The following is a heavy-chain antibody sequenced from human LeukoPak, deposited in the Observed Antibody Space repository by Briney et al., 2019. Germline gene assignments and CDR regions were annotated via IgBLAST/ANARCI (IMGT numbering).Heavy chain of an antibody. V-gene: IGHV4-59*01. CDR1: GGSISGFY. J-gene: IGHJ3*02. Sequence: PSQTLSLTCTVSGGSISGFYWSWIRQPPGKGLEWIGYIYYSGSTNYNPSLKSRVTISIETSKNQFSLKLNSATAADTAVYYCARGGTRGSSAFDIWGQGTMVTVSS. CDR2: IYYSGST. CDR3: ARGGTRGSSAFDI. D-gene: IGHD3-10*01.